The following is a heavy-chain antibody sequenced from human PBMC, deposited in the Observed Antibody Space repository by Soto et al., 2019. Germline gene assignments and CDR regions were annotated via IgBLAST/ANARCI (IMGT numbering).Heavy chain of an antibody. CDR1: GFTFSDYN. CDR3: ARANYFGLDV. CDR2: ISGSSSYI. V-gene: IGHV3-21*01. J-gene: IGHJ6*02. Sequence: GGSLRLSCAASGFTFSDYNMNWVRQAPGKGLEWVSSISGSSSYIYYADSVKGRFTISRDNAKNSLYLQMNSLRGEDTAVYYCARANYFGLDVWGQGTTVTVSS.